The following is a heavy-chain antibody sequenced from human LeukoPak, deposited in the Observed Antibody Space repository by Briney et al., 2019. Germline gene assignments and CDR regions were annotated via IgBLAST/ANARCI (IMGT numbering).Heavy chain of an antibody. CDR1: GGTFSSYA. D-gene: IGHD3-9*01. V-gene: IGHV1-69*01. CDR3: AREGSVDWLGRRPLYFDY. CDR2: IIPIFGTA. J-gene: IGHJ4*02. Sequence: SVKVSCKASGGTFSSYAISWVRRAPGQGLEWMGGIIPIFGTANHAQKFQGRVTITADESTSTAYMELSSLGSEDTAVYYCAREGSVDWLGRRPLYFDYWGQGTLVTVSS.